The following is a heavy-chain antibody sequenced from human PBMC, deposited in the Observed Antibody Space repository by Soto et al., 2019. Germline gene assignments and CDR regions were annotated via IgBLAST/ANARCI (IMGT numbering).Heavy chain of an antibody. CDR1: GFIFRSHG. CDR2: ISNDGNTK. Sequence: QVQLVESGGGVVQPGKSLRLSCAVSGFIFRSHGMHWVRQAPGKGLEWLAVISNDGNTKYYADSVKGRFTLSRDNSKDTLDLQMTTLRPEYTAVYYCAKDLEDTAMTFDYWGQGTLVIVSS. J-gene: IGHJ4*02. D-gene: IGHD5-18*01. V-gene: IGHV3-30*18. CDR3: AKDLEDTAMTFDY.